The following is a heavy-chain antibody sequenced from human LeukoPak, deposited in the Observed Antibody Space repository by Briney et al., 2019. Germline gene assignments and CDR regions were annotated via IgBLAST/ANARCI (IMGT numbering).Heavy chain of an antibody. V-gene: IGHV4-4*02. D-gene: IGHD6-6*01. CDR2: IYHSGST. CDR3: ARLAITYSSSYYFDY. Sequence: SETLSLTCAVSGGSISSSNWWSWVRQPPGKGLEWIGEIYHSGSTNYNPSLKSRLTISVDTSKNQFSLKLSSVTAADTAVYYCARLAITYSSSYYFDYWGQGTLVTVSS. J-gene: IGHJ4*02. CDR1: GGSISSSNW.